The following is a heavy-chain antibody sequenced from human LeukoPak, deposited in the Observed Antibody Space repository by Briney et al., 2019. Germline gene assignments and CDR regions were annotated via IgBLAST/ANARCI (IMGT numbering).Heavy chain of an antibody. CDR1: GFTFTKYW. CDR3: PRVGGGNRRSWYLFFAS. Sequence: SGGSLRLSCAASGFTFTKYWMTWVRQAPGKGLEWVGNIKQDGSDKNYMDSVKGRFTISRDNSKNTLYLQMNSLRAEDTAVYYWPRVGGGNRRSWYLFFASWAQGTLVTVSP. D-gene: IGHD6-13*01. CDR2: IKQDGSDK. J-gene: IGHJ5*02. V-gene: IGHV3-7*03.